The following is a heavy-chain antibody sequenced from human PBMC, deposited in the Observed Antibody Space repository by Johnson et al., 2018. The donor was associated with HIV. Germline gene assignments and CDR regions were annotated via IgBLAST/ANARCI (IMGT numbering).Heavy chain of an antibody. D-gene: IGHD2-21*01. CDR2: IKTKTDGGTT. V-gene: IGHV3-15*01. CDR3: STGSSVVVAGAMLLPLHDAFDI. Sequence: VQLVESGGGVVQPGRSLRLSCAASGFTLSNAWMRRVRQASGKGLEGVGRIKTKTDGGTTDYAAPVKGRFRTSRDDSKNMLYLEMNSLKIEDIAVYSCSTGSSVVVAGAMLLPLHDAFDIWVQGTMVTVSS. CDR1: GFTLSNAW. J-gene: IGHJ3*02.